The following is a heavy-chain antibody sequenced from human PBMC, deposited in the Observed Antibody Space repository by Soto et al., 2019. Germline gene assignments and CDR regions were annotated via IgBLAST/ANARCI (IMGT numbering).Heavy chain of an antibody. D-gene: IGHD3-3*01. CDR1: GFTFSSYS. J-gene: IGHJ6*01. Sequence: GGSLRLSCAASGFTFSSYSMNWVRQAPGKGLEWVSSISSSSSYIYYADSVKGRFTISRDNAKNSLYLQMNSLRAEDTAVYYCASGPKKYYDFWSGYYAFHCYGMYVWGQGTTVTVS. V-gene: IGHV3-21*01. CDR3: ASGPKKYYDFWSGYYAFHCYGMYV. CDR2: ISSSSSYI.